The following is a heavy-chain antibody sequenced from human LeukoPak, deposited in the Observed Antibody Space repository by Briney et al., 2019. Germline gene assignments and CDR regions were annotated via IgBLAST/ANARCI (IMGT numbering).Heavy chain of an antibody. CDR2: IIPIFGTA. Sequence: GSSVKVSCKASGGTFSSYAISWVRQAPGQGLEWMGGIIPIFGTANYAQKFQGRVTITADESTSTAYMELSSLRSEDTAVYYCARVTLQQLAFDYGGQETLVTVSS. J-gene: IGHJ4*02. CDR1: GGTFSSYA. D-gene: IGHD6-13*01. CDR3: ARVTLQQLAFDY. V-gene: IGHV1-69*01.